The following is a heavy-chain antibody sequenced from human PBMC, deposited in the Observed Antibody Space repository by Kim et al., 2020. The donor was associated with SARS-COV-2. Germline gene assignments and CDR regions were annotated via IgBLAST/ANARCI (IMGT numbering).Heavy chain of an antibody. J-gene: IGHJ4*02. CDR2: IIPILGIA. Sequence: SVKVSCKASGGTFSSYGISWVRRAPGQGLEWMGRIIPILGIANYAQKFQGRVTITADKFSSTAYMELSSLRSEDTAVYYCAGDHGPHFSIEATGTDYWGQGTLVTVSS. CDR1: GGTFSSYG. CDR3: AGDHGPHFSIEATGTDY. V-gene: IGHV1-69*04. D-gene: IGHD6-13*01.